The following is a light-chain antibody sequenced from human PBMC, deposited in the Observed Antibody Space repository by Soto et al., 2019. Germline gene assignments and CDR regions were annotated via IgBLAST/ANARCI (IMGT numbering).Light chain of an antibody. Sequence: DIQLTQSPSSLYASIGDRVTITCRASQSVRTFLNWYQQKPGKAPNLLIYAASNLQSGVPSRFSGSGSGPDFTLTISSLQPEDFATYFCQQTYGTPWTFGQGTKVEVK. V-gene: IGKV1-39*01. J-gene: IGKJ1*01. CDR1: QSVRTF. CDR2: AAS. CDR3: QQTYGTPWT.